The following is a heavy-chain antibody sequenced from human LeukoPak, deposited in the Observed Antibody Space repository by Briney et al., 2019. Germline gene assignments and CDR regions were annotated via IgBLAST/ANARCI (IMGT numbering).Heavy chain of an antibody. Sequence: AGGSLRLSCAASGFTLSSYWMSWVRQAPGKGLEWVANIRQDGSVKYYVDSVKGRFTISRDNAKNSLYLQMNSLRAEDTAVYYCARVPKRGSFWDYWGQGTLVTVSS. J-gene: IGHJ4*02. D-gene: IGHD1-26*01. CDR1: GFTLSSYW. CDR3: ARVPKRGSFWDY. CDR2: IRQDGSVK. V-gene: IGHV3-7*01.